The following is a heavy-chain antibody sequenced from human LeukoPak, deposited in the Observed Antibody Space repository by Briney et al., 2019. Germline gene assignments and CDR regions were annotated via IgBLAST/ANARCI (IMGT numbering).Heavy chain of an antibody. CDR2: INPSGGST. V-gene: IGHV1-46*01. J-gene: IGHJ2*01. CDR3: ARDSVLWDSGWYFDV. Sequence: ASVKVSCKASGYAFTGYYMHWLRQAPGQGLEWMGIINPSGGSTSYAQKFQGRVTMTRDTSTSTVYMELSSLRSEDTAVYYCARDSVLWDSGWYFDVWGRGILVTVSS. CDR1: GYAFTGYY. D-gene: IGHD1-26*01.